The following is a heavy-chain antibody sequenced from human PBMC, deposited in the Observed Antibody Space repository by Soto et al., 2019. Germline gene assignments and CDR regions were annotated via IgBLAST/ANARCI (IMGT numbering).Heavy chain of an antibody. Sequence: GGSLRLSCAASGFTFSTCGITWVRHAPGKGKGWESVVSNSDGGTNHADSVKGRFTTSRDNSKNTLYLQMNSLRAEDTAVYYCARASQPSNCWGQGTLVTVSS. CDR2: VSNSDGGT. J-gene: IGHJ4*02. CDR3: ARASQPSNC. CDR1: GFTFSTCG. D-gene: IGHD5-18*01. V-gene: IGHV3-23*01.